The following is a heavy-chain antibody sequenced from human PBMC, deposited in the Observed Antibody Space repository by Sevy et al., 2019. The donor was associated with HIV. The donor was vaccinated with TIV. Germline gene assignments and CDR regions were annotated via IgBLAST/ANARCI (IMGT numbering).Heavy chain of an antibody. CDR1: GFIFSKYA. V-gene: IGHV3-23*01. J-gene: IGHJ1*01. CDR2: ISGSGGST. D-gene: IGHD6-13*01. Sequence: GGSLRLTCAASGFIFSKYAMTWVRQAPGKGLEWVSTISGSGGSTYFADSVKGRFTISRDNSKNTLYLQMNSLRAEDTATYYCAKRGMAVDGTEIQYWGQGALVTVSS. CDR3: AKRGMAVDGTEIQY.